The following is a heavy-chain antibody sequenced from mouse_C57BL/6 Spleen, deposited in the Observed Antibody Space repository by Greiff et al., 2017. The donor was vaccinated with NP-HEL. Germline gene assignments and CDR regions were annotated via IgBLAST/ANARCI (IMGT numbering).Heavy chain of an antibody. CDR2: INPSSGYT. CDR1: GYTFTSYT. J-gene: IGHJ1*03. CDR3: ARSGPHYYGSSYNWYFDV. Sequence: QVQLQQSGAELARPGASVKMSCKASGYTFTSYTMHWVKQRPGQGLEWIGYINPSSGYTKYNQKFKDKATLTADKSSSTAYMQLSSLTSEDSAVYYCARSGPHYYGSSYNWYFDVWGTGTTVTVSS. V-gene: IGHV1-4*01. D-gene: IGHD1-1*01.